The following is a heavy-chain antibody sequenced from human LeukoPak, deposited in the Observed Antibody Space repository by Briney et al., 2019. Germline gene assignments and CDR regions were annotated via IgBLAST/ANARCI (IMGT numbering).Heavy chain of an antibody. CDR2: ISSSSSYI. V-gene: IGHV3-21*01. Sequence: GGSLRLSCAASGFTFSSYSMNWVRQAPGKGLEWVSSISSSSSYICYADSVKGRFTISRDNAKNSLYLQMNSLRAEDTAVYYCARVGAISFDYWGQGTLVTVSS. D-gene: IGHD3-16*01. J-gene: IGHJ4*02. CDR1: GFTFSSYS. CDR3: ARVGAISFDY.